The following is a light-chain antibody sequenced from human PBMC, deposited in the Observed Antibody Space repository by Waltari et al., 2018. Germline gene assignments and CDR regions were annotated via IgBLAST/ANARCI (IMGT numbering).Light chain of an antibody. CDR1: QSVSSY. CDR3: QQYGSSPLT. V-gene: IGKV3-20*01. J-gene: IGKJ4*01. CDR2: GAS. Sequence: EIVLTQSPGTLSLSPGERATLPCRASQSVSSYLAWYQQKPGQAPRLLIYGASSRATGIPDRFSGSGSGTDFTLTISRLEPEDFAVYYCQQYGSSPLTFGGGTKVEIK.